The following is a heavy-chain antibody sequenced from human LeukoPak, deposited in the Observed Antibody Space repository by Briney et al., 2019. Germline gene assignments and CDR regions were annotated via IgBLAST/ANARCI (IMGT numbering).Heavy chain of an antibody. CDR1: GFTVSSNY. D-gene: IGHD2-15*01. V-gene: IGHV3-66*01. Sequence: PGGSLRLSCAASGFTVSSNYMSWVRQAPGKGQEWVSVIYSGGSTYYADSVKGRFTISRDNSKNTLYLQMNSLRAEDTAVYYCARVNVVVVAADHWGQGTLVTVSS. CDR2: IYSGGST. CDR3: ARVNVVVVAADH. J-gene: IGHJ1*01.